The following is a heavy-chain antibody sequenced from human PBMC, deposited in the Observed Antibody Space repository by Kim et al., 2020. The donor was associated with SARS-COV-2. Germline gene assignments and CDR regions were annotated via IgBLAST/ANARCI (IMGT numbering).Heavy chain of an antibody. Sequence: SETLSLTCTVSGGSISSSSYYWGWIRQPPGKGLEWIGSIYYSGSTYYNPSLKSRVTISVDTSKNQFSLKLSSVTAADTAVYYCAVEQWLVRRYFDYWGQGTLVTVSS. CDR1: GGSISSSSYY. J-gene: IGHJ4*02. D-gene: IGHD6-19*01. V-gene: IGHV4-39*01. CDR3: AVEQWLVRRYFDY. CDR2: IYYSGST.